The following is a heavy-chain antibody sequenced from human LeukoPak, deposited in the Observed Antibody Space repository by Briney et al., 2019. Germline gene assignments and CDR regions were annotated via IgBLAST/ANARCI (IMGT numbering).Heavy chain of an antibody. CDR3: ARDPGVTNVN. J-gene: IGHJ4*02. Sequence: GGSLRLFCAASWFTVSSNYMSWVRQAPGKGLEGVSVIYSGGSTYYADSVKGRFTISRDNAKNSLYLQMNSLRAEDTAVYYCARDPGVTNVNWGQGTLVTVSS. D-gene: IGHD2-21*02. V-gene: IGHV3-53*01. CDR2: IYSGGST. CDR1: WFTVSSNY.